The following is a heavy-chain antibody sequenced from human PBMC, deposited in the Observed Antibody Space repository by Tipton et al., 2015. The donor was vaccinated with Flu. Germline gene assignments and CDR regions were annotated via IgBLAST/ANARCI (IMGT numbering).Heavy chain of an antibody. CDR3: ARGAGSGTYVIYDY. D-gene: IGHD3-10*01. Sequence: TLSLTCTVSGDSMSSYYWSWIRQPAGKGLEWIGRIYTSGTAIYSPSLRSRVSMSIDTSKNNFSLTLRSVTAAGTAVYYCARGAGSGTYVIYDYWGQGTLVTVSS. CDR2: IYTSGTA. CDR1: GDSMSSYY. J-gene: IGHJ4*02. V-gene: IGHV4-4*07.